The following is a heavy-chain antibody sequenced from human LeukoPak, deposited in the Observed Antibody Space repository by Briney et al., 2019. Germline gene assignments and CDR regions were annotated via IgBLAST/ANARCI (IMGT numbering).Heavy chain of an antibody. CDR2: IYHSGST. CDR3: ARDLKDYYDSSGYLGYGWFDP. CDR1: SYSFSSDHY. J-gene: IGHJ5*02. V-gene: IGHV4-38-2*02. D-gene: IGHD3-22*01. Sequence: SETLSLTCTVSSYSFSSDHYWGWIRPPPGKGLEGIGIIYHSGSTYYNPSLKSRVTISVDTSKNQFSLKLSSVTAADTAVYYCARDLKDYYDSSGYLGYGWFDPWGQGTLVTVSS.